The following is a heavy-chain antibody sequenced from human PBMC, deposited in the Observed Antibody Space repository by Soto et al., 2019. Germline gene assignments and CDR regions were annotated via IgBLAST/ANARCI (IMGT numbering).Heavy chain of an antibody. Sequence: GASVKVSCKASGYTFTSYGISWVRQAPGQGLDWMGWISAYNGNTKYAQDLQGRVTMTTDTSTSTAYMELRSLRSDDTAVYYCARFSGGSYNTYYFYYGMHVWGQGTTVTVSS. D-gene: IGHD2-15*01. CDR1: GYTFTSYG. CDR2: ISAYNGNT. CDR3: ARFSGGSYNTYYFYYGMHV. V-gene: IGHV1-18*01. J-gene: IGHJ6*02.